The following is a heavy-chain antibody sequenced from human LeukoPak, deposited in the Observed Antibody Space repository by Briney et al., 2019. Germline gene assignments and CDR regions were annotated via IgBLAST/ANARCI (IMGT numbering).Heavy chain of an antibody. V-gene: IGHV1-2*02. CDR3: ARETAFAVAGPLDY. CDR2: IDPNSGGT. Sequence: ASVKVSCKTSGYRFTGYYIHWVRQAPGQGLERMGWIDPNSGGTNYAQKFQGGVSLTRDTSVSTVHMDLTRLRSDDTAIYYCARETAFAVAGPLDYWGQGTLVTVSS. J-gene: IGHJ4*02. CDR1: GYRFTGYY. D-gene: IGHD6-19*01.